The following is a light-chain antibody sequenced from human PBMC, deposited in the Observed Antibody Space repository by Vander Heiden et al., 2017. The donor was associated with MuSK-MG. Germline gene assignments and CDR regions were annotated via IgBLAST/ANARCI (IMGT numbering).Light chain of an antibody. J-gene: IGKJ1*01. CDR2: AAS. CDR3: QKYNSALEGRT. Sequence: DIQMTQSPSSLSASVGDRVTITCRASQGISNYLAWYQQKPGKVPKLLIYAASTLQSGVPSRFSGSGSGTDFTLTISSLQPEDVATYYCQKYNSALEGRTFGQGTKVEIK. V-gene: IGKV1-27*01. CDR1: QGISNY.